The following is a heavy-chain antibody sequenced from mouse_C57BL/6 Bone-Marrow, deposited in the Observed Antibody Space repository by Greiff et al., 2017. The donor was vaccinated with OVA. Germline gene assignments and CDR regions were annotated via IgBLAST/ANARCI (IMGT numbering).Heavy chain of an antibody. J-gene: IGHJ1*03. CDR2: IWWDDDK. CDR3: ARIYPPITTVVATKYWYFDV. CDR1: GFSLSTFGMG. Sequence: QVTLKVSGPGILQPSQTLSLTCSFSGFSLSTFGMGVGWIRQPSGKGLEWLAHIWWDDDKYYNPALKSRLTISKDTSKNQVFLKIANVDTADTATYYCARIYPPITTVVATKYWYFDVWGTGTTVTVSS. V-gene: IGHV8-8*01. D-gene: IGHD1-1*01.